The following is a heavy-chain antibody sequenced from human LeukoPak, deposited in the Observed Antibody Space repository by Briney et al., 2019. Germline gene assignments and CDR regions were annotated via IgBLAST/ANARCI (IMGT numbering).Heavy chain of an antibody. Sequence: PSQTLSLTCTVSGGSISSGSYYWSWIRQPAGKGLEWIGRIYTSGSTNYNPSLKSRVTISVDTSKNQFSLKLSSVTAADTAVYYCARVSVGYSGSYPSPSYYYYMDVWGKGTTVTISS. CDR3: ARVSVGYSGSYPSPSYYYYMDV. J-gene: IGHJ6*03. CDR1: GGSISSGSYY. D-gene: IGHD1-26*01. CDR2: IYTSGST. V-gene: IGHV4-61*02.